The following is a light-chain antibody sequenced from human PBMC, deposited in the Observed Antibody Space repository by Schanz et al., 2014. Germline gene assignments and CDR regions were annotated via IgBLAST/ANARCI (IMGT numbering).Light chain of an antibody. J-gene: IGKJ4*01. Sequence: DIQMTQSPSTLSASVGDRVTITCRASQSINSFLAWYQYKPGRAPSLLIFDASTLESGVPSRFSGNGSGTEFTLHISGLQPDDFATYDCQQYFSYLPLTFGGGTRVEIK. CDR3: QQYFSYLPLT. V-gene: IGKV1-5*01. CDR1: QSINSF. CDR2: DAS.